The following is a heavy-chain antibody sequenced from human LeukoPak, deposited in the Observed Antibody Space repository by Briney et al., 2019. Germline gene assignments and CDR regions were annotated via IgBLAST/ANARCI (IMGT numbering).Heavy chain of an antibody. V-gene: IGHV3-23*01. CDR1: GFTFDEHG. CDR3: AKDRRIAAVGPRRTINSWFDP. CDR2: ISDSGGST. J-gene: IGHJ5*02. D-gene: IGHD6-13*01. Sequence: PGGSLRLSCVGSGFTFDEHGMTWVRQAPGKGLEWVSAISDSGGSTYYADSVKGRFTISRDNSKSTLYLQMDSLRAEDTAVYYCAKDRRIAAVGPRRTINSWFDPWGQGTLVTVSS.